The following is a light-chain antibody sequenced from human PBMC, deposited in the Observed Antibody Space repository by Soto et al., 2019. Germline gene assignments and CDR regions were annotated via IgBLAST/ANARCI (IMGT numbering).Light chain of an antibody. CDR3: SSYAGSNIVL. J-gene: IGLJ2*01. Sequence: QSALTQPPSASGSPGQSVTISCTGTSSDVGGYNYVSWYQQHPGKAPKVMIYEVSKRPSGVPDRFSGSKSGNTASLTVSGLQAEDDADYYCSSYAGSNIVLFGGGTKLTVL. V-gene: IGLV2-8*01. CDR2: EVS. CDR1: SSDVGGYNY.